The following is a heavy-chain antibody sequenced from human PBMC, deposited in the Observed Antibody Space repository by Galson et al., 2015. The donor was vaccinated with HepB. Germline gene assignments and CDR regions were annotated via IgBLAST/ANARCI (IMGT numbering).Heavy chain of an antibody. V-gene: IGHV3-21*01. CDR2: ISSSSSYI. Sequence: SLRLSCAASGFTFSSYSMNWVRQAPGKGLEWVSSISSSSSYIYYADSVKGRFTISRDNAKNSLYLQMNSLRAEDTAVYYCARVAAAGWEFGYWGQGTLVTVSS. D-gene: IGHD6-13*01. CDR3: ARVAAAGWEFGY. J-gene: IGHJ4*02. CDR1: GFTFSSYS.